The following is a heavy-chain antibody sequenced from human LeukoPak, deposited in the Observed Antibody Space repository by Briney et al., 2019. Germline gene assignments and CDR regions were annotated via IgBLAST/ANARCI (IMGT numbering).Heavy chain of an antibody. D-gene: IGHD3-3*01. CDR3: ARGSLFWSGP. V-gene: IGHV3-30*04. CDR1: GFTFSSYA. CDR2: ISYDGSNK. J-gene: IGHJ3*01. Sequence: GGSLRLSCAASGFTFSSYAMHWVRQAPGKGLEWVAVISYDGSNKYYADSVKGRFTISRDNSKNTLYLQMNSLRAEDTAVYYCARGSLFWSGPWGQGTMVTVSS.